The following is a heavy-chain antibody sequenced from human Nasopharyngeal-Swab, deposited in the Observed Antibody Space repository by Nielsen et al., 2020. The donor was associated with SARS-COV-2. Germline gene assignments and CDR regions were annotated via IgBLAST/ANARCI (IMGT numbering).Heavy chain of an antibody. Sequence: GESLNISCAASGFTFSSYDMHWVRQATGKGLEWVSAIGTAGDPYYPGSVKGRFTISRENAKNSLYLQMNSLRAGDTAVYYCARASGSDAFDIWGQGTMVTVSS. CDR3: ARASGSDAFDI. CDR1: GFTFSSYD. D-gene: IGHD6-19*01. V-gene: IGHV3-13*05. J-gene: IGHJ3*02. CDR2: IGTAGDP.